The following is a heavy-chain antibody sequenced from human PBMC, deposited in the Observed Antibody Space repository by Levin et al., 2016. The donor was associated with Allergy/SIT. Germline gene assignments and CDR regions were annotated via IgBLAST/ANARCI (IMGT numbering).Heavy chain of an antibody. CDR2: ISSSSSSI. J-gene: IGHJ4*02. Sequence: WIRQPPGKGLEWVSYISSSSSSIYYAGSVKGRFTISRDNAKNSLYLQMNSLRAEDTAVYYCAREGCLRGDCPDLANWGPGTLVTVSS. V-gene: IGHV3-11*04. CDR3: AREGCLRGDCPDLAN. D-gene: IGHD2-21*01.